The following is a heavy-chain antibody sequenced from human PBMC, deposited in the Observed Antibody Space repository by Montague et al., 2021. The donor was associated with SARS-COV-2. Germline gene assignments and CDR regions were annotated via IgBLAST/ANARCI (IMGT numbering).Heavy chain of an antibody. D-gene: IGHD3-16*01. V-gene: IGHV3-48*02. Sequence: SLRLSCAGSGFTFSAYTFNWVRQAPGKGLEWISYISANGKTTHYADFVKGRFTVSRDDAKAEVFLQMDSLRDEDTAVYYCARDLITGYWGQGILVTVSS. CDR2: ISANGKTT. J-gene: IGHJ4*02. CDR1: GFTFSAYT. CDR3: ARDLITGY.